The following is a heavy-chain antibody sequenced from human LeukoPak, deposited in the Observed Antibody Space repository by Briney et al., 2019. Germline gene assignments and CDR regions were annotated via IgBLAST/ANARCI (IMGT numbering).Heavy chain of an antibody. Sequence: ASVKVSCKASGYTFTSYGISWVRRAPGQGLEWMGWISAYNGNTNYAQKLQGRVTMTTDTSTSTAYLELRSLRSDDAAVYYCARGRCSTTSCKLDYWGQGTLVTVSS. CDR1: GYTFTSYG. CDR2: ISAYNGNT. J-gene: IGHJ4*02. D-gene: IGHD2-2*01. V-gene: IGHV1-18*01. CDR3: ARGRCSTTSCKLDY.